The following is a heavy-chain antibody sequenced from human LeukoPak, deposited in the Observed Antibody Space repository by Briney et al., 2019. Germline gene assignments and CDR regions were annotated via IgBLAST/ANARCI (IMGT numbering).Heavy chain of an antibody. Sequence: GGSLRLSCAAPGFTFSSQGMSWVRQAPGKGLEWVSAITGSGSITYYSDSVKGRFAISRDNSKNTVYLQLNSLRVEDTAVYYCAKMQGYFDYWGQGTLVTVSS. V-gene: IGHV3-23*01. J-gene: IGHJ4*02. CDR1: GFTFSSQG. CDR2: ITGSGSIT. CDR3: AKMQGYFDY.